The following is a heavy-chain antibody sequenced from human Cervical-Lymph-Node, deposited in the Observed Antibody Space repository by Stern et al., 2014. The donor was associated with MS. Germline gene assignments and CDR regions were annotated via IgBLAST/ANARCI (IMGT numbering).Heavy chain of an antibody. CDR2: IIPIFGTT. Sequence: QVQLVQSGAEVKKPGASVKVSCKASGGTFSSYAISWVRQAPGQGLEWMGWIIPIFGTTNYAQKFQGRVTITEDESTQPAYKQVGSLRSEDTAVYYCARERYCGGACYYWYFDLWGRGTLVTVSS. V-gene: IGHV1-69*01. D-gene: IGHD2-21*02. CDR3: ARERYCGGACYYWYFDL. J-gene: IGHJ2*01. CDR1: GGTFSSYA.